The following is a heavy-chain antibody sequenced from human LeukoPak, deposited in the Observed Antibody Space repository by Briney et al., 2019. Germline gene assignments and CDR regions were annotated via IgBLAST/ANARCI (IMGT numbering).Heavy chain of an antibody. CDR1: GGSFSGYY. V-gene: IGHV4-34*01. D-gene: IGHD3-3*01. CDR3: AREQMTYYDFWSGPEIEYAFDI. J-gene: IGHJ3*02. Sequence: TSETLSLTCAVYGGSFSGYYWSWIRQPPGKGLEWIGEINHSGSTNYNPSLKSRVTISVDTSKNQFSLKLSSVTAADTAVYYCAREQMTYYDFWSGPEIEYAFDIWGQGTMVTVSS. CDR2: INHSGST.